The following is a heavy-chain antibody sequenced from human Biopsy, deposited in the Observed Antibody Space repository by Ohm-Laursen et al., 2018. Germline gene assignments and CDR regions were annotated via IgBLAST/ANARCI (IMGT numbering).Heavy chain of an antibody. CDR2: IYNTKTT. V-gene: IGHV4-39*01. CDR1: GGSISSSSTYY. Sequence: PGTLSLTCTVSGGSISSSSTYYWAWLRQPPGKGLEWIGSIYNTKTTFYNPSLKSRVTISIDTSTNQFSLKVSSVTAADTALYFCARHPTGFWFDPWGHGTLVTVSS. J-gene: IGHJ5*02. CDR3: ARHPTGFWFDP.